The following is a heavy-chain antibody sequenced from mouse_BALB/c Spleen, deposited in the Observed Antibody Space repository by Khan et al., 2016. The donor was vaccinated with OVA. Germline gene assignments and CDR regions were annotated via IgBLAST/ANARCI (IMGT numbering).Heavy chain of an antibody. J-gene: IGHJ3*01. CDR3: GRGVYGGFAY. D-gene: IGHD1-1*01. Sequence: QVQLQQSGAELVKPGASVKLSCKASGYTFTSYDINWVRQRPEQGLEWIGWIFPGDGSTEYNEKFKGKATLTTDKSSSTAHLQLRRLTSEDSAVYFCGRGVYGGFAYWGQGTLVTVSA. CDR1: GYTFTSYD. V-gene: IGHV1-85*01. CDR2: IFPGDGST.